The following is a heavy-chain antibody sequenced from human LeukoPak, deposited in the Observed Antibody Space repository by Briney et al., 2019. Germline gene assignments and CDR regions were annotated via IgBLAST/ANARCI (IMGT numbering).Heavy chain of an antibody. J-gene: IGHJ4*02. V-gene: IGHV2-70*11. D-gene: IGHD3-10*01. CDR3: ARSRITIVRGVYFDY. CDR2: IDWDDDK. Sequence: SGPALVKPTQTLTLTCTFSGFSLSTSGMCVSWIRQPPGKALEWLARIDWDDDKYYSTSLKTRLTISKDTSKNQVVLTMTNMDPVDTATYYCARSRITIVRGVYFDYWGQETLVTVSS. CDR1: GFSLSTSGMC.